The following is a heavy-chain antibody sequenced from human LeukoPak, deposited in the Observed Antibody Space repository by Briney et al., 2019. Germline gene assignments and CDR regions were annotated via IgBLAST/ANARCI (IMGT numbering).Heavy chain of an antibody. CDR1: GGSISSGSYY. J-gene: IGHJ4*02. V-gene: IGHV4-39*01. CDR2: IHYGGSA. CDR3: ARLTFYYDGSGYYFDY. Sequence: TSETLSLTCTVSGGSISSGSYYWSWIRQPPEKGLQWIGSIHYGGSAYYNPSLKSRITISVDTSKNQFSLKLSSVTATDTAVYYCARLTFYYDGSGYYFDYWGQGTLVTVSS. D-gene: IGHD3-22*01.